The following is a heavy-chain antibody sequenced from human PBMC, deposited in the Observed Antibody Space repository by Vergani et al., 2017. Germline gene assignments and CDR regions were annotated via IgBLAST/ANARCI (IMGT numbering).Heavy chain of an antibody. V-gene: IGHV4-38-2*01. J-gene: IGHJ3*02. Sequence: QVQLQESGPGVVKPSQTLSLTCAVSGYSIGSGFYWAWIRQSPGEGLQWLTSIHNRGKTYHNPSLKSRVSVSLDTSKNRFSLNLTSVTATDTAVYYCARLRDFWSGYYTGSDAFDIWGQGTMVTVSS. CDR2: IHNRGKT. CDR3: ARLRDFWSGYYTGSDAFDI. D-gene: IGHD3-3*01. CDR1: GYSIGSGFY.